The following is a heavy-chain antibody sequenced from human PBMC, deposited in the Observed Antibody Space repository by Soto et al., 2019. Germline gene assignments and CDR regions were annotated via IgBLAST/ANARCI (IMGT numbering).Heavy chain of an antibody. Sequence: GASLRLSCAASGFTFSSYSMNWVRQAPGKGLEWVSYISSSSSTIYYADSVKGRFTISRDNAKNSLYLQMNSLRAEDTAVYYCARDSAAAGLDYFDYWGHGTLVTVSS. CDR3: ARDSAAAGLDYFDY. D-gene: IGHD6-13*01. J-gene: IGHJ4*01. V-gene: IGHV3-48*01. CDR1: GFTFSSYS. CDR2: ISSSSSTI.